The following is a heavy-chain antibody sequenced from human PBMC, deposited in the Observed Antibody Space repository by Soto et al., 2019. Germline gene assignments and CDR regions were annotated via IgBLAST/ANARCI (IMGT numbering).Heavy chain of an antibody. V-gene: IGHV4-4*02. Sequence: QLQLQESGPGLVRPSGTLSLTCAVSGGFTSPNNWWSWVRQPPGKGLEWIGDAYHSGSTAYNPSLKSRVSISVDKSKTQISLKLTSATAADTAVYYFARSPPSSSYGGSGTFDYWGQGTLVTVSS. CDR2: AYHSGST. J-gene: IGHJ4*02. CDR3: ARSPPSSSYGGSGTFDY. CDR1: GGFTSPNNW. D-gene: IGHD2-15*01.